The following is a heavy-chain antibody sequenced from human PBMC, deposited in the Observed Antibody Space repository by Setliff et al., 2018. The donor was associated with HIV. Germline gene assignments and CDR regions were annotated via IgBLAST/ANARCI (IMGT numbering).Heavy chain of an antibody. D-gene: IGHD6-19*01. CDR3: ARLGRGIAVAGTRIDY. Sequence: LSLTCTVSGGSVSSSSHYWGWIRQSPGKGLEWIVSIYYSGSTYYNSSLKSRVTIFVDTSKNQLSLKLRSVTAADTAVYYCARLGRGIAVAGTRIDYWGRGTLVTVSS. V-gene: IGHV4-39*01. CDR2: IYYSGST. J-gene: IGHJ4*01. CDR1: GGSVSSSSHY.